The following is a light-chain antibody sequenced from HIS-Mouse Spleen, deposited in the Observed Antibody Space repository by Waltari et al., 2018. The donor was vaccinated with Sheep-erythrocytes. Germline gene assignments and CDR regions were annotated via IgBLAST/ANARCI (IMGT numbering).Light chain of an antibody. V-gene: IGLV3-27*01. CDR3: YSAADNNLV. J-gene: IGLJ3*02. CDR2: KDS. Sequence: SYELTQPSSVSLSPGQTARITCSGDVLAKKYARWFQQKPGQAPVLVIYKDSEQPSGIPERFAGSSSGTTVTLTISGAQVEDEADYYCYSAADNNLVFGGGTRLTVL. CDR1: VLAKKY.